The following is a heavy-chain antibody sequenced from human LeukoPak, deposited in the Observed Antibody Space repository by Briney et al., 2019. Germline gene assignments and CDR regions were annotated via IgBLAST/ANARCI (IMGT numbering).Heavy chain of an antibody. D-gene: IGHD5-12*01. CDR2: IYYSGST. Sequence: PSETLSLTCTVSGGSISSYYWSWIRQPPGKGLEWIGYIYYSGSTNYNPSLKSRVTISVDTSKDQFSLKLSSVTAADTAVYYCARARGYSGYEPFDYWGQGTLVTVSS. J-gene: IGHJ4*02. CDR1: GGSISSYY. CDR3: ARARGYSGYEPFDY. V-gene: IGHV4-59*01.